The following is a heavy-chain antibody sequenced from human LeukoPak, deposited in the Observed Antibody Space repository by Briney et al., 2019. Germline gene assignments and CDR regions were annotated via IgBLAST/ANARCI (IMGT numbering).Heavy chain of an antibody. Sequence: PSETLSLTCTVSGGSTSNNDYYWGWIRQPPGKGLEWIGSVYYSGSTYYNPSLKSRVTISVDTSKNQFSLKVPSVTAADTAVYYCARHLALGPYDYWGQGTLVTVSS. D-gene: IGHD1-26*01. V-gene: IGHV4-39*01. CDR3: ARHLALGPYDY. CDR1: GGSTSNNDYY. CDR2: VYYSGST. J-gene: IGHJ4*02.